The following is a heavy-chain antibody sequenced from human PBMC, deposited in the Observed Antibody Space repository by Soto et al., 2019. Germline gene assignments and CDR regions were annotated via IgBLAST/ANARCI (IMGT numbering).Heavy chain of an antibody. CDR2: IYYSGST. Sequence: QLQLQESGPGLVKPSETLSLTCTVSGGSISSSSYYWGWIRQPPGKGLEWIGSIYYSGSTYYNPSLKSRVTISVDTSKNQFSLKLSSVTAADTAVYYCARHEALPAVHNWFDPWGQGTLVTVSS. V-gene: IGHV4-39*01. CDR3: ARHEALPAVHNWFDP. CDR1: GGSISSSSYY. D-gene: IGHD2-2*01. J-gene: IGHJ5*02.